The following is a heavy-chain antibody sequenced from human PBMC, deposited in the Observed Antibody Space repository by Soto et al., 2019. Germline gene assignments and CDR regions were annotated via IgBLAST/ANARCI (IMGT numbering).Heavy chain of an antibody. CDR1: DGSMNSDSSY. Sequence: LSLTCRVSDGSMNSDSSYWGWIRQPPGRGLEWIGVINHSGSTYHNLSLKGRVTMSVDASRNQFSLKLTSMTAADTAVYYCARLGGYVSVGYYYLWDSWGQGTLVTVSS. V-gene: IGHV4-39*01. CDR2: INHSGST. J-gene: IGHJ4*02. CDR3: ARLGGYVSVGYYYLWDS. D-gene: IGHD3-22*01.